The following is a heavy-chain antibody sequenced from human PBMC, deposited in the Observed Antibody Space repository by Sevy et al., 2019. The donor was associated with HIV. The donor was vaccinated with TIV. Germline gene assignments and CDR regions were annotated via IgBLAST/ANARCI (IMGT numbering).Heavy chain of an antibody. CDR1: GFSFNSYE. CDR3: ARDLPPSATVVRHFDY. Sequence: GGSLRLSCAASGFSFNSYEMNWVRQAPGKGLEWVSSISQSGDTTYYSDSVKGRFTISRDNANNSLYLQMSSLRAEDTAVYYCARDLPPSATVVRHFDYWGQGTLVTVSS. CDR2: ISQSGDTT. V-gene: IGHV3-48*03. J-gene: IGHJ4*02. D-gene: IGHD2-21*01.